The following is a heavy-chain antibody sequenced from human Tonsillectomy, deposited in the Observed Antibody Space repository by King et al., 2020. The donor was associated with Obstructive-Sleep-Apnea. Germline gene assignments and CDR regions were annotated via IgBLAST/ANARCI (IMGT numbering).Heavy chain of an antibody. D-gene: IGHD2-15*01. J-gene: IGHJ6*02. CDR1: GFTFSSYA. V-gene: IGHV3-30*04. Sequence: HVQLVESGGGVVQPGRSLRLSCAASGFTFSSYAMHWVRQAPGKGLEWVAVISYVGSNKYYADSVKGRFTISRDNSKNTLYLQMNSLRAEDTAVYYCARDLVVVAATRNYYYGMDVWGQGTTVTVSS. CDR2: ISYVGSNK. CDR3: ARDLVVVAATRNYYYGMDV.